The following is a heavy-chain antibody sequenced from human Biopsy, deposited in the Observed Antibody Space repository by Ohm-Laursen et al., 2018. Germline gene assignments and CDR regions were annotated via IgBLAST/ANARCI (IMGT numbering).Heavy chain of an antibody. D-gene: IGHD6-19*01. J-gene: IGHJ3*02. V-gene: IGHV3-30*18. CDR3: AKDGGQWLGGAFDI. Sequence: SLRLSCAASGFGFYAMHWVRQPPGKGLEWLAVTSFDGSNKFYAESVRGRFTISRDRSRDTLYLQMNRLTNGDTALYYCAKDGGQWLGGAFDIWGHGTMVIVAS. CDR1: GFGFYA. CDR2: TSFDGSNK.